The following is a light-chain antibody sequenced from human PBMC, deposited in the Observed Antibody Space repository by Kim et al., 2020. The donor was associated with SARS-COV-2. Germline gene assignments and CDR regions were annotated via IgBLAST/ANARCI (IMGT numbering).Light chain of an antibody. CDR2: HTL. CDR1: QTVHDF. Sequence: DIQMTQSPPSLSASVGDRVTITCRASQTVHDFVHWYQQKPGKAPKLLIYHTLTLQSGVPLRFSGSRSGTEFTLTISSLQSEDFATYYCQQSFFLWTLGQGTKLEI. V-gene: IGKV1-39*01. J-gene: IGKJ1*01. CDR3: QQSFFLWT.